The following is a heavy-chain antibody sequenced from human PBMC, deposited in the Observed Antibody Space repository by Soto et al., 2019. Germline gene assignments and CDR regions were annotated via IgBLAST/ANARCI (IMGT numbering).Heavy chain of an antibody. CDR1: GYSFAGYW. D-gene: IGHD3-22*01. CDR3: ARQEYYYDSSGYYNSNY. V-gene: IGHV5-10-1*01. CDR2: IDPSDSQT. J-gene: IGHJ4*02. Sequence: GESLKISCKGSGYSFAGYWITWVRQKPGKGLEWMGRIDPSDSQTYYSPSFRGHVTISATKSITTVFLQWSSLRASDTAMCYCARQEYYYDSSGYYNSNYWGQGTLVTVSS.